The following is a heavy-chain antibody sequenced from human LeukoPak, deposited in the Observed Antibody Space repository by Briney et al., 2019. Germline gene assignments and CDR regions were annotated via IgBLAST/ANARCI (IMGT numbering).Heavy chain of an antibody. J-gene: IGHJ4*02. CDR1: GFTFSSYG. CDR3: AKGRTMVRGVIDYFDY. CDR2: ISGSGGST. V-gene: IGHV3-23*01. D-gene: IGHD3-10*01. Sequence: GGSLRLSCAASGFTFSSYGMSWVRQAPGKGLKWVSAISGSGGSTYYADSVKGRFTISRDNSKNTLYLQMNSLRAEDTAVYYCAKGRTMVRGVIDYFDYWGQGTLVTVSS.